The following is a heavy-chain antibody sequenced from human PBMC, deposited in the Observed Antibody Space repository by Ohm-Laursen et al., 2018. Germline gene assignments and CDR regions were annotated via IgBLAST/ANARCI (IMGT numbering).Heavy chain of an antibody. CDR2: INSDGSST. J-gene: IGHJ4*02. Sequence: LSLTCVASGFTFTRYWMHWVRQAPGKGLVWVSRINSDGSSTAYADSVKGRFTISRDNAENTLYLQMNSLRAEDTAVYYCARDPDSYVSGNYYSFFDFWGQGALVTVSS. CDR3: ARDPDSYVSGNYYSFFDF. CDR1: GFTFTRYW. V-gene: IGHV3-74*01. D-gene: IGHD3-10*01.